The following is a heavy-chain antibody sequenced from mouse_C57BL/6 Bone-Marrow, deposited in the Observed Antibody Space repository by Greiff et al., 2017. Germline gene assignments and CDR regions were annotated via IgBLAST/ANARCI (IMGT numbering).Heavy chain of an antibody. Sequence: VQLQQPGAELVKPGASVKMSCKASGYTFTSYWITWVKQRPGQGLEWIGDIYPGSGSTNYNEKFKSKATLTVDTSSSTAYMQLSSLTSEDSAVYYCARSPYDYDGYARDYWGQGTSVTVSS. D-gene: IGHD2-4*01. V-gene: IGHV1-55*01. J-gene: IGHJ4*01. CDR3: ARSPYDYDGYARDY. CDR2: IYPGSGST. CDR1: GYTFTSYW.